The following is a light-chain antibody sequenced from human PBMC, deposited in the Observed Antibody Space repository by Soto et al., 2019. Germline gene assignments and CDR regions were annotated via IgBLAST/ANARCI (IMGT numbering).Light chain of an antibody. CDR3: TSYAGSV. J-gene: IGLJ3*02. CDR1: SSDVGGYNY. Sequence: QSALTQPPSASGSPGQSVTISCTGTSSDVGGYNYVSWYQHHPGKAPKVMIYEVTKWPSGVPDRFSGSKSGNTASLTVSGLQAEDEAGSYCTSYAGSVFGGGTKLTVL. CDR2: EVT. V-gene: IGLV2-8*01.